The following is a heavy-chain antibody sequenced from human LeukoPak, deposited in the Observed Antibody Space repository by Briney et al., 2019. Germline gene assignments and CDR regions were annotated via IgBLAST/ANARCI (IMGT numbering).Heavy chain of an antibody. CDR3: ARGRYYHDTSGYYSLDY. V-gene: IGHV3-9*03. CDR1: GFTFDDYA. CDR2: ISWNSNSI. Sequence: GGSLRLPCAASGFTFDDYAMHWVRHAPGKGLEWVSSISWNSNSIDYADSVKGRFTISRDNAKNSLYLQLNSLRAEDMALYYCARGRYYHDTSGYYSLDYWGQGTLVTVSS. D-gene: IGHD3-22*01. J-gene: IGHJ4*02.